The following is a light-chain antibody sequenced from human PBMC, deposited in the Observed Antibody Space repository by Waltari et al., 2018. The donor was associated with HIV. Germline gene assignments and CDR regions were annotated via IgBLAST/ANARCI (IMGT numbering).Light chain of an antibody. V-gene: IGLV1-44*01. CDR1: PSNIGSNS. Sequence: QSVLTQPPSASGTPGQRVTISCSGSPSNIGSNSVNWYQQLPGTAPRVLIYRTDQRPSGVPDRFSGSQSGASASLAISGLQSEDEAAYYCESWDDSGSVAFGGGTQLTVL. CDR2: RTD. CDR3: ESWDDSGSVA. J-gene: IGLJ2*01.